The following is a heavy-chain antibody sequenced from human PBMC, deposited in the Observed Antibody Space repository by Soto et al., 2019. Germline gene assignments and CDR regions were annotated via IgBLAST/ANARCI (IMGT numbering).Heavy chain of an antibody. CDR2: IHPAGQPI. J-gene: IGHJ3*01. CDR3: ASRGSS. D-gene: IGHD2-2*01. CDR1: GFTFSSSE. Sequence: EVQLVESGGGLVQPGGSLRLSCVASGFTFSSSEMYWVRQAPGKGLEWVSYIHPAGQPIFYADSVKGRFTISRDNAKHTLYLQMHSLRAEDTAVYYCASRGSSWGQGTMVTVSS. V-gene: IGHV3-48*03.